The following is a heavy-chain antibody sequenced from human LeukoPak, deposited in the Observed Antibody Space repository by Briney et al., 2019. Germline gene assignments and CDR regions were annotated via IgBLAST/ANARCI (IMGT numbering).Heavy chain of an antibody. CDR1: GFAFGSYW. V-gene: IGHV3-74*01. D-gene: IGHD3-22*01. Sequence: PGGSLRLSCAASGFAFGSYWMHWVRQAPGKGLEWVPRINTDARSTSNADSVKGRFTISRDNAKNTLNLLMNSLRADDTAVYYCARGRYDSSSGYLDAFDIWGQGTMVTVSS. J-gene: IGHJ3*02. CDR2: INTDARST. CDR3: ARGRYDSSSGYLDAFDI.